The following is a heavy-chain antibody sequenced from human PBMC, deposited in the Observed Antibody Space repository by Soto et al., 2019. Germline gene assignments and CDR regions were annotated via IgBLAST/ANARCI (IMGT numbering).Heavy chain of an antibody. J-gene: IGHJ5*02. D-gene: IGHD4-17*01. Sequence: ESLKISCQASGYNFATYWIAWVRQMSGKGLEYMVIIYPGNSDARYSPSFQGQVTSPADKSISTAYLHWSSLKASDTAMYYCAKHGFYGDYASNYFDPWGQGTLVTVS. CDR1: GYNFATYW. CDR2: IYPGNSDA. CDR3: AKHGFYGDYASNYFDP. V-gene: IGHV5-51*01.